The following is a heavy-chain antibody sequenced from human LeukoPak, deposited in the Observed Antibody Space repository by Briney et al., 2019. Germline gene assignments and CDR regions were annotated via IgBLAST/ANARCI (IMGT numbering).Heavy chain of an antibody. D-gene: IGHD3-22*01. J-gene: IGHJ5*02. CDR3: ARARGDYYDSSGYYPSAWFDP. Sequence: SETLSLTCTVSGGSISSGGYYWSWIRQHPGKGLEWIGYIYYSGSTYYNPSLKSRVTISVDTSKNQFSLKLSSVTAADTAVYYCARARGDYYDSSGYYPSAWFDPWGQGTLVTVSS. CDR1: GGSISSGGYY. CDR2: IYYSGST. V-gene: IGHV4-31*03.